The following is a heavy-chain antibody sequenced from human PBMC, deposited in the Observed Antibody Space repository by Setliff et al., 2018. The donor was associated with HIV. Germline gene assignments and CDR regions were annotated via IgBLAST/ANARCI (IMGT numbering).Heavy chain of an antibody. J-gene: IGHJ1*01. CDR3: ARDLFTSGYSSAAY. CDR1: GGAFTAYT. Sequence: GASVKVSCKATGGAFTAYTINWVRLAPGHGLEWVGGILPVLGVAEFAQKIRGRVTITADKSTRTVYMELSSLGPEDTAIYYCARDLFTSGYSSAAYWGQGSLVTVS. V-gene: IGHV1-69*10. D-gene: IGHD3-22*01. CDR2: ILPVLGVA.